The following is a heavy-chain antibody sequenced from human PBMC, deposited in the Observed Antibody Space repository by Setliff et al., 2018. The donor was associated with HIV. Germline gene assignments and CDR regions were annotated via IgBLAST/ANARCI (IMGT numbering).Heavy chain of an antibody. CDR3: ARDLRGSENYPPNLDF. CDR2: IIPIFGST. D-gene: IGHD1-26*01. CDR1: GGTFSNYA. V-gene: IGHV1-69*13. J-gene: IGHJ4*02. Sequence: SVKVSCKASGGTFSNYAISWVRQAPGQGLEWMGGIIPIFGSTKYAQKFQDRVTITADESTYTADMELSSLRSEDTAEYYCARDLRGSENYPPNLDFWGQGTLVTVSS.